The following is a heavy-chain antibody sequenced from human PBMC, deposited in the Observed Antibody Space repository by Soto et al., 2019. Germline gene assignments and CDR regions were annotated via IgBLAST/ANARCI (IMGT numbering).Heavy chain of an antibody. CDR1: GGTFSSYA. CDR3: ASQRHQYYYGSGSPSYYYYYGMDV. V-gene: IGHV1-69*13. J-gene: IGHJ6*02. D-gene: IGHD3-10*01. CDR2: IIPIFGTA. Sequence: GASVKVSCKASGGTFSSYAISWVRQAPGQGLEWMGGIIPIFGTANYAQKFQGRVTITADESTSTAYMELSSLRSEDTAVYYCASQRHQYYYGSGSPSYYYYYGMDVWGQGTTVTVSS.